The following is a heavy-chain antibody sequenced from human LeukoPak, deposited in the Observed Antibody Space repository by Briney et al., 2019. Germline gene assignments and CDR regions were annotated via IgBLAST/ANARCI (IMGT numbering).Heavy chain of an antibody. D-gene: IGHD2-21*01. CDR1: GFTFSSYW. J-gene: IGHJ4*02. CDR2: ISGSGEST. V-gene: IGHV3-23*01. CDR3: AKRGDSGACNDY. Sequence: SGGSLRLSCAASGFTFSSYWMRWVRQAPGKGLEWVSGISGSGESTYYADSVRGRFTIFRDNPKNTLYLQMNSLRAEDTALYYCAKRGDSGACNDYWGQGTLVTVSS.